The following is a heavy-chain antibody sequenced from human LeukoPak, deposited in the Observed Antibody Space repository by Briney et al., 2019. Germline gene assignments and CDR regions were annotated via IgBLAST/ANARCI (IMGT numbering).Heavy chain of an antibody. D-gene: IGHD2-2*01. CDR1: GFTFSSYA. J-gene: IGHJ4*02. V-gene: IGHV3-30-3*01. CDR3: AKVFPCSSTSCYPFDY. CDR2: ISYDGSNK. Sequence: GGSLRLSCAASGFTFSSYAMHWVRQAPGKGLEWVAVISYDGSNKYYADSVKGRFTISRDNSKNTLYLQMNSLRAEDTAVYYCAKVFPCSSTSCYPFDYWGQGTLVTVSS.